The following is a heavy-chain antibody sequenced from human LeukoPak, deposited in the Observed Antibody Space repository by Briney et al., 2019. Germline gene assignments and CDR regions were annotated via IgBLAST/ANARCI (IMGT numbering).Heavy chain of an antibody. D-gene: IGHD5-12*01. V-gene: IGHV3-23*01. Sequence: QPGGTLRLSCAASGFTFSSHGMNWVRQAPGKGLEWVSGISGSGGRTYYADSVKGRFTISRDNSNHMLYLQMNSLIAEDTAIYYCAKDDDWLRFEHWGWGTPVSVSS. J-gene: IGHJ4*02. CDR2: ISGSGGRT. CDR1: GFTFSSHG. CDR3: AKDDDWLRFEH.